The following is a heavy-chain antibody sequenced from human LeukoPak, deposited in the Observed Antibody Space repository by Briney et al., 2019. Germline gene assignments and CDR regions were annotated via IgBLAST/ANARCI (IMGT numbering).Heavy chain of an antibody. Sequence: GGSLRLSCAASGFTFSSYEMNWVRQAPGKGLEWVSSISGSGGNTYYADSVKGRFTISRDNSKNTLYLQMNRLRAEDTAVYYCAPKVVGSTPFDYWGQGTLVTVSS. V-gene: IGHV3-23*01. D-gene: IGHD2-15*01. J-gene: IGHJ4*02. CDR1: GFTFSSYE. CDR3: APKVVGSTPFDY. CDR2: ISGSGGNT.